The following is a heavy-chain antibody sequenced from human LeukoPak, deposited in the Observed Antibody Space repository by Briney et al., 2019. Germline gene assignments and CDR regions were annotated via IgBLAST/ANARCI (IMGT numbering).Heavy chain of an antibody. CDR1: GGTFSSYA. J-gene: IGHJ3*02. CDR3: ARNRPDTYSSSWYNEIDAFDI. Sequence: SVKVSCKASGGTFSSYAISWVRQAPGQGLEWMGGIIPIFGTANYAQKFQGRVTITADESTSTAYMELSSLRSEDTAVYYCARNRPDTYSSSWYNEIDAFDIWGQGTMVTVSS. V-gene: IGHV1-69*13. CDR2: IIPIFGTA. D-gene: IGHD6-13*01.